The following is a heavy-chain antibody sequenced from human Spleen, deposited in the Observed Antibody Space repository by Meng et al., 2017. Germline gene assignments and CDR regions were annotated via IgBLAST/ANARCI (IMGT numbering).Heavy chain of an antibody. D-gene: IGHD2-15*01. CDR3: ARKAGNCITLTCYSLDY. Sequence: SVKVSCKAPGGIFSNSVVGWVRQAPGQGLEWMGGINGVFGTTNYAQMFQGRVTITTDESTSTVYMELARLTSEDTAVYFCARKAGNCITLTCYSLDYWGQGTLVTVSS. V-gene: IGHV1-69*05. CDR1: GGIFSNSV. J-gene: IGHJ4*02. CDR2: INGVFGTT.